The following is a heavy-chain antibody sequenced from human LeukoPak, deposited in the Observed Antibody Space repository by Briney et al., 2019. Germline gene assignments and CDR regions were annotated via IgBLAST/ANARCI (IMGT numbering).Heavy chain of an antibody. CDR1: RGTFSSYG. J-gene: IGHJ4*02. Sequence: AASVKVSCKASRGTFSSYGISWVRQAPGQGLEWMGGIIPIFGTANYAQKFQGRVTITADQSTSTAYIELSSLRSEDTAVYYCARSTVGGITLAYWGQGTLVTVSS. D-gene: IGHD1-26*01. CDR3: ARSTVGGITLAY. CDR2: IIPIFGTA. V-gene: IGHV1-69*13.